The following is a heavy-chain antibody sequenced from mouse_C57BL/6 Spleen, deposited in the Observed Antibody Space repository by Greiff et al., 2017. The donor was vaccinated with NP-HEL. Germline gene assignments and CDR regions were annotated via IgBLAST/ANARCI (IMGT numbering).Heavy chain of an antibody. CDR1: GYSFTGYY. Sequence: EVQGVESGPELVKPGASVKISCKASGYSFTGYYMNWVKQSPEKSLEWIGEINPSTGGTTYNQKFKAKATLTVDKSSSTAYMQLKSLTSEDSAVYYCARSNWDAWGQGTSVTVSS. J-gene: IGHJ4*01. CDR3: ARSNWDA. V-gene: IGHV1-42*01. CDR2: INPSTGGT. D-gene: IGHD4-1*01.